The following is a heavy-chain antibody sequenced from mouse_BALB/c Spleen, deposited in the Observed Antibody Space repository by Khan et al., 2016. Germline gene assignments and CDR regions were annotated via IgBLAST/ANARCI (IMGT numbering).Heavy chain of an antibody. D-gene: IGHD1-2*01. J-gene: IGHJ1*01. CDR1: GYTFSSYW. CDR2: ILTGSGST. Sequence: QVQLKQSGAELMKPGASVKISCKATGYTFSSYWIEWVKQRPGHGLEWIGEILTGSGSTNYNEKFKGKDTFTAESSSNTAYRQLSSPTTEDSAVDYCARKGITTSRYFDVWGAGTTVTVSS. CDR3: ARKGITTSRYFDV. V-gene: IGHV1-9*01.